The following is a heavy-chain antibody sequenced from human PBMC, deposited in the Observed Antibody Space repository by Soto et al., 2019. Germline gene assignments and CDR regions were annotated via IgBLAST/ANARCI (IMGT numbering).Heavy chain of an antibody. CDR1: GYTFSNYD. D-gene: IGHD3-10*01. CDR2: VNPNNGDT. V-gene: IGHV1-8*01. J-gene: IGHJ4*02. Sequence: QVQLVQSGAELKKPGASVKVSCKASGYTFSNYDMNWVRQATGQGPEWIGWVNPNNGDTGYAQKFHDRVTLTTDISTTTAYMELTSLRSEDTAIYYCAKVSRKGSAIDFDYWGQGTLINVSS. CDR3: AKVSRKGSAIDFDY.